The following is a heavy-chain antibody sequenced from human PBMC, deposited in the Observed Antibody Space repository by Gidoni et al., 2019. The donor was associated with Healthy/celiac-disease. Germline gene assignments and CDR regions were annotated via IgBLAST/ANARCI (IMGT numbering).Heavy chain of an antibody. CDR2: IKQDGSEK. D-gene: IGHD2-2*01. CDR3: ARASVVPGSFYY. Sequence: IKQDGSEKYYVDSVKGRFTTSRDNAKNSLYLQMNSLRAEDTAVYYCARASVVPGSFYYWGQGTLVTVSS. V-gene: IGHV3-7*03. J-gene: IGHJ4*02.